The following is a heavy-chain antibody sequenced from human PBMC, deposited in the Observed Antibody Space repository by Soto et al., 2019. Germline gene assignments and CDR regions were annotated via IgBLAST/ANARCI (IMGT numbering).Heavy chain of an antibody. CDR2: IYYSGST. CDR1: GGSISSSSYY. D-gene: IGHD6-13*01. CDR3: ATLYSSSLFDY. J-gene: IGHJ4*02. V-gene: IGHV4-39*01. Sequence: ASETLSLTCTVSGGSISSSSYYWGWIRQPPGKGLEWIGSIYYSGSTYYNPSLKGRVTISVDTSKNQFSLKLSSVTAADTAVYYCATLYSSSLFDYWGQGTLVTVSS.